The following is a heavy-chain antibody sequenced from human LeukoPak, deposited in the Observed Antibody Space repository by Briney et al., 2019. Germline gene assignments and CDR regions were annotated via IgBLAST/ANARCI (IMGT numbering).Heavy chain of an antibody. V-gene: IGHV3-21*01. CDR2: ISSISSYI. CDR1: AFTFSSYS. CDR3: ARDYHYYDSSGYAHD. Sequence: ASLRLSCAASAFTFSSYSMNWVRQAPGKGLEWVSSISSISSYIYYADSVKGRFTISRDNAKNSLYLQMNSLRAEDTAVYYCARDYHYYDSSGYAHDWGQGTLVTASS. D-gene: IGHD3-22*01. J-gene: IGHJ4*02.